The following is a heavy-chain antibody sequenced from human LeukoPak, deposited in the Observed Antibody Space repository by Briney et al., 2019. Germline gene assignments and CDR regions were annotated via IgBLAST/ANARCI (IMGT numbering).Heavy chain of an antibody. CDR3: AKDLPVRYGSGSFDY. CDR2: ISYDGSNK. Sequence: GGSLRLSCAASGFIFSHYAMHWVRLAPGKGLEWVAVISYDGSNKYYADSVKGRFTISRDNSKNTLYLQMNSLRAEDTAVYYCAKDLPVRYGSGSFDYWGQGTLVTVSS. CDR1: GFIFSHYA. D-gene: IGHD3-10*01. J-gene: IGHJ4*02. V-gene: IGHV3-30*04.